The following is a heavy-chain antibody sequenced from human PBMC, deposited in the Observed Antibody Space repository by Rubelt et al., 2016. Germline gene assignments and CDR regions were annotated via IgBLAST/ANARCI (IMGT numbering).Heavy chain of an antibody. CDR1: GYTFTSYA. J-gene: IGHJ5*02. Sequence: QVQLVQSGAEVKTPGASVKVSCKASGYTFTSYAMHWVRQAPGQRLEWMGWFNAGHGNTKYSQKFQGRVTITRDTSASTAYMELSSLRSEDTAVYYCARGLGLGYSSSWFNWFDPWAREPWSPSPQ. V-gene: IGHV1-3*01. CDR2: FNAGHGNT. D-gene: IGHD6-13*01. CDR3: ARGLGLGYSSSWFNWFDP.